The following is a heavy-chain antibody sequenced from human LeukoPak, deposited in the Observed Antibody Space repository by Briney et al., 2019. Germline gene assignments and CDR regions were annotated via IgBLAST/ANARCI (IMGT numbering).Heavy chain of an antibody. CDR3: AAVPDYYDSSGYYFYFDY. CDR1: GFTFTSSA. J-gene: IGHJ4*02. Sequence: SVKVSCKAPGFTFTSSAMQWVRQARGQRLEWIGWIVVGSGNTNYAQKFQERVTITRDMSTSTAYMELSSLRSEDTAVYYCAAVPDYYDSSGYYFYFDYWGQGTLVTVSS. V-gene: IGHV1-58*02. D-gene: IGHD3-22*01. CDR2: IVVGSGNT.